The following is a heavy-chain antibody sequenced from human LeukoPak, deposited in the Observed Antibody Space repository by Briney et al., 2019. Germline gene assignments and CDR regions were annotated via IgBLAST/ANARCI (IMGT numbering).Heavy chain of an antibody. V-gene: IGHV3-30-3*01. CDR3: ARALPVFSSGWFVYFDY. D-gene: IGHD6-19*01. Sequence: PGGSLRLSCAASGFTFSSYAMHWVRQAPGKGLEWVAVISYDGSNEYYADSVKGRFTISRDNSKNTLYLQMNSLRSDDTAVYYCARALPVFSSGWFVYFDYWGQGTLVTVSS. CDR2: ISYDGSNE. CDR1: GFTFSSYA. J-gene: IGHJ4*02.